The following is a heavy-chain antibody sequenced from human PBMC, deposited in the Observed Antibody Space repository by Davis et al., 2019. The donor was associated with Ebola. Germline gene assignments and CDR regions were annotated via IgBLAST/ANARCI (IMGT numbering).Heavy chain of an antibody. D-gene: IGHD4-17*01. Sequence: PGGSLRLSCAASGFTFSGSAMHWVRQASGRGLEWVGRIRSKANSYATAYAASVKGRFTISRDDSKNTAYLQMNSLKTEDTAGYYCTSTHTVTKADYWGQGTLVTVSS. CDR1: GFTFSGSA. CDR3: TSTHTVTKADY. CDR2: IRSKANSYAT. J-gene: IGHJ4*02. V-gene: IGHV3-73*01.